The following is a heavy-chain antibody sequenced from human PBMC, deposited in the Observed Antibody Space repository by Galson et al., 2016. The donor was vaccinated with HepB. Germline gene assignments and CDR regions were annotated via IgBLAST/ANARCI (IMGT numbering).Heavy chain of an antibody. CDR1: GFTVSHNY. Sequence: SLRLSCAASGFTVSHNYMSWVRQAPGKGLEWVPLIYSGGSTSYADSVKGRFTISRDNSKNTLYLQMNNLRAEDTAMYYCATRRADISRGWGQGTLVTVSS. CDR2: IYSGGST. V-gene: IGHV3-66*01. CDR3: ATRRADISRG. D-gene: IGHD5-12*01. J-gene: IGHJ4*02.